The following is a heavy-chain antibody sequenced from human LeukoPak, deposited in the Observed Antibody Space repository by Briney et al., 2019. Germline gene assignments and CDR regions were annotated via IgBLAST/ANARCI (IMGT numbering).Heavy chain of an antibody. CDR1: GGSISSYY. J-gene: IGHJ4*02. CDR2: IYYSGST. V-gene: IGHV4-59*08. Sequence: SETLSLTCTVSGGSISSYYWGWIRQPPGKGLEWIGYIYYSGSTNYNPSLKSRVTISVDTSKNQFSLKLSSVTAADTAVYYCARGSDYYDSSGYYSWYYFDYWGQGTLVTVSS. D-gene: IGHD3-22*01. CDR3: ARGSDYYDSSGYYSWYYFDY.